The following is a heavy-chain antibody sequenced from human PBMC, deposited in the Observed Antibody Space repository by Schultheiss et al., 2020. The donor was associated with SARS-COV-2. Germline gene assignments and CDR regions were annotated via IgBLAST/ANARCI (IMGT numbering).Heavy chain of an antibody. CDR2: INPSGGST. CDR1: GYTFTSYY. CDR3: ARGPPGGGYHYYGMDV. V-gene: IGHV1-46*01. Sequence: ASVKVSCKASGYTFTSYYMHWVRQAPGQGLEWMGIINPSGGSTSYAQKFQGRVTMTRDTSTSTVYMELSSLRSEDTAVYYCARGPPGGGYHYYGMDVWGQGTKVTVSS. J-gene: IGHJ6*02. D-gene: IGHD3-10*01.